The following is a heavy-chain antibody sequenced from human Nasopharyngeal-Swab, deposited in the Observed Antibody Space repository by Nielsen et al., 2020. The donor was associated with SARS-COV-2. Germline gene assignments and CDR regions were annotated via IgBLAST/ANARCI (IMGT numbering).Heavy chain of an antibody. Sequence: SETLSLTCTVPGCPISSYYWSWIRQLPGKGLEWIGYIYYSGSTNYNPSLKSRVTISVDTSKNQFSLKLSSVTAADTAVYYCARATSGSYYPFDYWGQGTLVNVSS. D-gene: IGHD1-26*01. CDR2: IYYSGST. CDR1: GCPISSYY. CDR3: ARATSGSYYPFDY. J-gene: IGHJ4*02. V-gene: IGHV4-59*01.